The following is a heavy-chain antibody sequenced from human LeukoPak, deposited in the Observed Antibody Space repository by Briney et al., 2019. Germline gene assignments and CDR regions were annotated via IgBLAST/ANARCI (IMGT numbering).Heavy chain of an antibody. V-gene: IGHV1-2*02. CDR2: VNPRNGGT. J-gene: IGHJ5*02. D-gene: IGHD2-2*01. CDR3: ARGSTSWSGGFDP. Sequence: ASVKVSCKASGYTFTGYYVHWVRQAPGHGLEWMGWVNPRNGGTHSAQKFQGRVSMTGDTSITTAYMELSSLRSEDTAMYYCARGSTSWSGGFDPWGQGTLVTVSS. CDR1: GYTFTGYY.